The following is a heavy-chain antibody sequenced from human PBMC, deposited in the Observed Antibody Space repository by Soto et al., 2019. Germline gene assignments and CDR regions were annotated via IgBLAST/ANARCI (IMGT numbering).Heavy chain of an antibody. CDR1: GFTFSSYA. Sequence: GGSLRLSCAASGFTFSSYAMSWVRQAPGKGLEWVSDISGSGGSTYYADSVKGRFTISRDNSKNTLYLQMNSLRAEDTAVYYCAKQYSSSWYYFDYWGQGTLVTVSS. CDR3: AKQYSSSWYYFDY. D-gene: IGHD6-13*01. V-gene: IGHV3-23*01. J-gene: IGHJ4*02. CDR2: ISGSGGST.